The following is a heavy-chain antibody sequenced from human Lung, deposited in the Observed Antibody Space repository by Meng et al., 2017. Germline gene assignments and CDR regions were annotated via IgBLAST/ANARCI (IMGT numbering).Heavy chain of an antibody. CDR1: DYTFTGYG. D-gene: IGHD3-10*01. V-gene: IGHV1-18*04. J-gene: IGHJ4*02. CDR3: ARGTPGRSYSDF. Sequence: QVHPVQSGAEVKKLGAAVKVFCKSSDYTFTGYGVSWVRQAPGQGLEWMEWLGAHDGDRSHAPRFQGRVTVTADRLTATSFMELRNLRYDDTAVYYCARGTPGRSYSDFWGQGTLVTVSS. CDR2: LGAHDGDR.